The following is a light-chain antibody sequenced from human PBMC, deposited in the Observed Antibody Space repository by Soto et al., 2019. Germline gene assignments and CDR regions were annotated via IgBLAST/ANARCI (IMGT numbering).Light chain of an antibody. CDR3: QQYNSDLWT. Sequence: DIQMSQSPSTLSASVGDRVTITCRASQSIRTWLAWFQQKPGKAPKLLISDASSLESGVPSRFSGRGSRTEFTLTISSLQPDDFTTYYCQQYNSDLWTFGQGTKIEI. CDR1: QSIRTW. CDR2: DAS. J-gene: IGKJ1*01. V-gene: IGKV1-5*01.